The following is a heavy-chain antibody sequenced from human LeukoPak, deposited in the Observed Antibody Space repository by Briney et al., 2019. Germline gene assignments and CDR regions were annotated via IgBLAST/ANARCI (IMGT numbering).Heavy chain of an antibody. Sequence: SETLSLTCTVSGGSVSSGSYYWSWIRQPPGKGLEWIGYIYYSGSTNYDPSLKSRVTISVDTSKNQFSLKLSSVTAAETAVYYCASSTVNYYYYGMDVWGKGTTVTVSS. V-gene: IGHV4-61*01. D-gene: IGHD4-17*01. CDR1: GGSVSSGSYY. CDR3: ASSTVNYYYYGMDV. CDR2: IYYSGST. J-gene: IGHJ6*04.